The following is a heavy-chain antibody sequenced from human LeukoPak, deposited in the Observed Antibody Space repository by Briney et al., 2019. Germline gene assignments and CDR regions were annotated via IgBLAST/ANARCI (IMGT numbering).Heavy chain of an antibody. Sequence: ASVKVSCKASGYTFTSYDINWVRQATGQGLEWMGWMNPNSGNTGCAQKFQGRVTMTKNTSITTAYMELSSLRSEDTAVYYCARALSWTTNSYYYMDVWGKGTTVTVSS. V-gene: IGHV1-8*01. CDR1: GYTFTSYD. CDR3: ARALSWTTNSYYYMDV. D-gene: IGHD3/OR15-3a*01. CDR2: MNPNSGNT. J-gene: IGHJ6*03.